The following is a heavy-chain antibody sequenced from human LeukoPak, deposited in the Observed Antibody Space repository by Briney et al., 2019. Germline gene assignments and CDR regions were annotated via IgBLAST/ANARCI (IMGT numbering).Heavy chain of an antibody. Sequence: PGRSLRLSCAASGFTFSTYSMNWVRQAPGKGLEWVSSISSSSSYISYADSVKGRFTISRDNAKNSLYLQMNSLRAEDTAIYYCARDGYYYDSLVDYWGQGTLVTVSS. CDR1: GFTFSTYS. D-gene: IGHD3-22*01. J-gene: IGHJ4*02. CDR3: ARDGYYYDSLVDY. CDR2: ISSSSSYI. V-gene: IGHV3-21*06.